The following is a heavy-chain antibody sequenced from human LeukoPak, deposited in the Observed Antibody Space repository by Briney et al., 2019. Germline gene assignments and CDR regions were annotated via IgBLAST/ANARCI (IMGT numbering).Heavy chain of an antibody. D-gene: IGHD5-12*01. CDR2: IGSYEGNT. CDR3: AREGRYSGYNNLNF. J-gene: IGHJ4*02. CDR1: GYTFTSYG. V-gene: IGHV1-18*01. Sequence: ASVKVSCKASGYTFTSYGFGWVRQAPGQGLEWMGWIGSYEGNTNYAQKFQGRVTMTTDISTTTAYVELRSLRSDDTAVYYCAREGRYSGYNNLNFWGQGTLVTVSS.